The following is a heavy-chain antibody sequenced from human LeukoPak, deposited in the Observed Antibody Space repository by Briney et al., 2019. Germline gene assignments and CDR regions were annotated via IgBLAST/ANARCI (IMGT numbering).Heavy chain of an antibody. D-gene: IGHD6-6*01. CDR1: DGSLSSYH. CDR2: ISHSGSI. Sequence: SETLSLTCAVYDGSLSSYHWTWIRQSPGKGMEWIGEISHSGSINYNPSLKSRVAISIDTSKNQFSLKLSSVTAADMAVYYCSRRSWQLVQAYYYYCNDVWGKGTTVTVSS. V-gene: IGHV4-34*01. CDR3: SRRSWQLVQAYYYYCNDV. J-gene: IGHJ6*03.